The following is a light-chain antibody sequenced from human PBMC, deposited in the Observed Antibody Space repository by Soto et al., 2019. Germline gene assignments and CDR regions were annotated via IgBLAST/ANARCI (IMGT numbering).Light chain of an antibody. Sequence: QAVVTQEPSLTVSPGGTVTLTCGSSTGAVTSGHYPYWFQQKPGQAPRTLIYDTSNKHSWTPARFSGSLLGGKAALTLSGAQPEDEAEYYCLLSYSGDEWVFGGGTKLT. CDR1: TGAVTSGHY. V-gene: IGLV7-46*01. CDR3: LLSYSGDEWV. J-gene: IGLJ3*02. CDR2: DTS.